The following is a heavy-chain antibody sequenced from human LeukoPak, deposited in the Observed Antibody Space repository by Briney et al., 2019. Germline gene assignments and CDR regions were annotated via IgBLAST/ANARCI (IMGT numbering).Heavy chain of an antibody. CDR1: GFTVSSNY. Sequence: PGGSLRLSCAASGFTVSSNYMSWVRQAPGKGLEWVSGITGRGGSTYYADSVKGRVTISRDSSKNTLYLQMNSLRAEDTAVYYCAKGAFYDTSYYYGMDAWGQGTTVTVSS. D-gene: IGHD3-22*01. V-gene: IGHV3-23*01. J-gene: IGHJ6*02. CDR2: ITGRGGST. CDR3: AKGAFYDTSYYYGMDA.